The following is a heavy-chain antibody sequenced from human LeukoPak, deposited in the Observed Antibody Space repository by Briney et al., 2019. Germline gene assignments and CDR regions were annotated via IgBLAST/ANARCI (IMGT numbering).Heavy chain of an antibody. CDR1: GGTFSNYA. Sequence: SVKVSCKASGGTFSNYAVSWVRQAPGQGLEWMGGTIPLFDTANYAQKFQGRVTITADEPTSTAYMELSSLRSEDTAVYYCARETRKNAAGGTDFFDYWGQGTLVTVSS. D-gene: IGHD6-13*01. CDR2: TIPLFDTA. V-gene: IGHV1-69*13. CDR3: ARETRKNAAGGTDFFDY. J-gene: IGHJ4*02.